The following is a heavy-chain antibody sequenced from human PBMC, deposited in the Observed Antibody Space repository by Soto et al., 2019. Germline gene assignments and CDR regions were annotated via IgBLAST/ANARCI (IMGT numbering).Heavy chain of an antibody. CDR2: MNPNSGST. V-gene: IGHV1-8*01. Sequence: GASVKVSCKASGYTFTSYDINWVRQATGQGLERMGWMNPNSGSTGYAQKFQGRVTMTRNTSISTAYMELSSLRSEDTAVYYCARGAGYSGYGVWFDPWGQGTLVTVSS. CDR3: ARGAGYSGYGVWFDP. D-gene: IGHD5-12*01. J-gene: IGHJ5*02. CDR1: GYTFTSYD.